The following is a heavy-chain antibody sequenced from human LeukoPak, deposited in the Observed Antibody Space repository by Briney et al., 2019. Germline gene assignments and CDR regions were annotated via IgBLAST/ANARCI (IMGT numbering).Heavy chain of an antibody. Sequence: GGSLRLSCAASGFTSSSYAMSWVRQAPGKGLEWVSAISGSGGSTYYADSVKGRFTISRDNSKNTLYLQVNSLRAEDTAVYYCAKDQVGFWSGYAYWGQGTLVTVSS. D-gene: IGHD3-3*01. J-gene: IGHJ4*02. CDR2: ISGSGGST. CDR1: GFTSSSYA. CDR3: AKDQVGFWSGYAY. V-gene: IGHV3-23*01.